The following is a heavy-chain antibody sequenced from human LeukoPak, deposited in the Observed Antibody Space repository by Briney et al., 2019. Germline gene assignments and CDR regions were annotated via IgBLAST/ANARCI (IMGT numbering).Heavy chain of an antibody. Sequence: GASVKVSCKASGGTFSSYAISWVRQAPGQGLEWMGIINPSGGSTSYAQKFQGRVTMTRDTSTSTVYMELSSLRSEDTAVYYCARDARPNSSGYYLPVDYWGQGTLVTVSS. J-gene: IGHJ4*02. CDR3: ARDARPNSSGYYLPVDY. D-gene: IGHD3-22*01. CDR1: GGTFSSYA. V-gene: IGHV1-46*01. CDR2: INPSGGST.